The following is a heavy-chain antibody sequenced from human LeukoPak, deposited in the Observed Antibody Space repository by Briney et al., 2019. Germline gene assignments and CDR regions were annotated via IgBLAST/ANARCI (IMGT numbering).Heavy chain of an antibody. Sequence: GGSLRLSCAASGFTFSSYSMNWVRQAPGKGLEWVSSISSSSSYIYYADSVKGRFTISRDNSKNTLYLQMNSLRAEDTAVYYCAKDSTAARFDYWGQGTLVTVSS. CDR3: AKDSTAARFDY. CDR1: GFTFSSYS. CDR2: ISSSSSYI. J-gene: IGHJ4*02. D-gene: IGHD2-2*01. V-gene: IGHV3-21*01.